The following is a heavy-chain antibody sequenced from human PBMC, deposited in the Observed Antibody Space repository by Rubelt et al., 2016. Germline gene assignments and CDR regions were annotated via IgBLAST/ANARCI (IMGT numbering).Heavy chain of an antibody. CDR1: GFAFSSYA. D-gene: IGHD3-10*01. CDR3: AKDNQMGWGGFFDL. CDR2: MSTSGVGT. Sequence: EVQLVESGGGLVQPGGSLRLSCAASGFAFSSYAMSWVRPAPGKGLEWVSSMSTSGVGTYYADSVKGRFTISRDNAKNTWYVQMNSLTAEDTAVYYCAKDNQMGWGGFFDLWGRGTLVTVSS. V-gene: IGHV3-23*04. J-gene: IGHJ2*01.